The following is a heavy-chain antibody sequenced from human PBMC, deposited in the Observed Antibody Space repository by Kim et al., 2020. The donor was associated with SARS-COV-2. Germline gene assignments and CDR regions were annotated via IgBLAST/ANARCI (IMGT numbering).Heavy chain of an antibody. J-gene: IGHJ3*02. D-gene: IGHD2-2*01. V-gene: IGHV4-59*10. CDR3: ARYCSSTSCFKPGAFDI. Sequence: LKSRVTMSVDTSKNQFSLKLSAVAAADTAVYYCARYCSSTSCFKPGAFDIWGQGTMVTVSS.